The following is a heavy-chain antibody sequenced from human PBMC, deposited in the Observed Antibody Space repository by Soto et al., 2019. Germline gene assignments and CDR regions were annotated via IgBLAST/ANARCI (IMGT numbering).Heavy chain of an antibody. J-gene: IGHJ4*02. CDR2: IYTSENT. V-gene: IGHV4-4*07. CDR1: GGSISSDY. CDR3: ARGVGRSSGTSFDS. D-gene: IGHD6-13*01. Sequence: SETLTLTCTDSGGSISSDYWSWIRQPAGKGLEWIGRIYTSENTHYNPSLRSRVSMSLDTSKNQLSLNLSSVTAADTAVYYCARGVGRSSGTSFDSWGQGTLVTVSS.